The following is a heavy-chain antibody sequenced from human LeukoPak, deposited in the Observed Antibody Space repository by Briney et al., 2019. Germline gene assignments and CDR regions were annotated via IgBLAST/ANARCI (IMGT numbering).Heavy chain of an antibody. CDR1: GYSISSGYY. D-gene: IGHD3-10*01. J-gene: IGHJ6*03. V-gene: IGHV4-38-2*02. Sequence: SETLSLTCTVSGYSISSGYYWGWIRQPPGKGLEWIGSIYHSGSTYYNPSLKSRVTISVDTSKNQFSLKLSSVTAADTAVYYCARTYLPYYYYYMDVWGKGTTVTVSS. CDR3: ARTYLPYYYYYMDV. CDR2: IYHSGST.